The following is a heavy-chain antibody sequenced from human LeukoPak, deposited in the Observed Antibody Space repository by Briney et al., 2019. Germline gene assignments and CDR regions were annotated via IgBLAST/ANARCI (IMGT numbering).Heavy chain of an antibody. V-gene: IGHV4-59*12. J-gene: IGHJ5*02. Sequence: PSETLSLTCTVSGGSISSYYWSWIRQPPGKGLEWIGYIYYSGSTNYNPSLKSRVTISVDTSKNQFSLKPSSVTAADTAVYYCAREMLKWELVPNWFDPWGQGTLVTVSS. D-gene: IGHD1-26*01. CDR3: AREMLKWELVPNWFDP. CDR1: GGSISSYY. CDR2: IYYSGST.